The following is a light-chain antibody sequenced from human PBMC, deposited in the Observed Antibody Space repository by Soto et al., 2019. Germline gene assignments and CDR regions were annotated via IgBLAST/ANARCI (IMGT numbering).Light chain of an antibody. CDR3: QHYYNLAS. CDR1: QSINDW. Sequence: DIQMTQSPSTLSASVGDRVTITCRASQSINDWLAWYQQKPGKAPKLLIFDASSLESGVPSRFSCSGSGTEFTLTISGLLPDDSSTYYCQHYYNLASFGPGTKVDIK. V-gene: IGKV1-5*01. J-gene: IGKJ1*01. CDR2: DAS.